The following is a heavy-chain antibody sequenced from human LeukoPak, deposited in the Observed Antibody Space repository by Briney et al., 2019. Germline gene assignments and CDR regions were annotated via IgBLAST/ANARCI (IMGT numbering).Heavy chain of an antibody. Sequence: SETLSLTCAVSGYSISSGYYWGWIRQPPGKGLEWIGSIYHSGSTYYNPSLKSRVTISVDTSKNQFSLKLSSVTAADTAVYYCARHEAAADRGYDFWSRYFPPDYWGQGTLVTVSS. CDR1: GYSISSGYY. CDR2: IYHSGST. J-gene: IGHJ4*02. V-gene: IGHV4-38-2*01. CDR3: ARHEAAADRGYDFWSRYFPPDY. D-gene: IGHD3-3*01.